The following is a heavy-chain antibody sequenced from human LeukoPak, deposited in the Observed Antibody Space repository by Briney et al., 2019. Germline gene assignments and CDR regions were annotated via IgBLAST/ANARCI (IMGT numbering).Heavy chain of an antibody. CDR1: GGSISSYY. Sequence: SETLSLTCTVSGGSISSYYWSWIRQPPGKGLEWIGYIYYSGSTNYNPSLKSRVTISVDTSKNQFSLKLSSVTAADTAVYYCARLRHYYDSSGYPPKSYYFDYWGQGTLVTVSS. D-gene: IGHD3-22*01. CDR2: IYYSGST. J-gene: IGHJ4*02. CDR3: ARLRHYYDSSGYPPKSYYFDY. V-gene: IGHV4-59*08.